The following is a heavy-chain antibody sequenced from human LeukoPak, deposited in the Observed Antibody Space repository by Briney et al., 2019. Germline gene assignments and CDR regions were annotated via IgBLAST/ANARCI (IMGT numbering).Heavy chain of an antibody. CDR3: AREHGDYGGGIDY. J-gene: IGHJ4*02. CDR2: ISYDGSNK. V-gene: IGHV3-30-3*01. CDR1: GFTFSSYA. Sequence: GGSLRLSCAASGFTFSSYAMHWVRQAPGKGLEWVAVISYDGSNKYYADSVKGRFTISRDNSKNTLYLQMNSLRAEDTAVYYCAREHGDYGGGIDYWGQGTLVTVSS. D-gene: IGHD4-17*01.